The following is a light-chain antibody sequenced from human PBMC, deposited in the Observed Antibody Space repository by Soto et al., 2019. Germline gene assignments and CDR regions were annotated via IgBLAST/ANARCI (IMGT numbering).Light chain of an antibody. V-gene: IGKV1-33*01. J-gene: IGKJ4*01. CDR1: QDISNY. Sequence: DIQMIQSPSSLSASVGDRVTITCQASQDISNYLNWCQQKPGKAPKLLIYDASNLETGVPSRFSGSGSGTDFTFTISSLQPEDIATYYCQQYDNLPLTFGGGTRVDIK. CDR2: DAS. CDR3: QQYDNLPLT.